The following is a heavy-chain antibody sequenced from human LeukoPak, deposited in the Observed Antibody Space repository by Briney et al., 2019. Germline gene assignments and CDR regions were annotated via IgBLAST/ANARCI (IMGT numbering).Heavy chain of an antibody. Sequence: GGSLRLSCAASEFTFSSYWMSWVRQAPGKGLEWVANIKQDGSEKYYVDSVKGRFTISRDNAKKSLYLQMNSLRADDTAVYYCSRLGGSYYHYWGQGTLLTVSS. CDR1: EFTFSSYW. V-gene: IGHV3-7*01. CDR2: IKQDGSEK. J-gene: IGHJ4*02. D-gene: IGHD1-26*01. CDR3: SRLGGSYYHY.